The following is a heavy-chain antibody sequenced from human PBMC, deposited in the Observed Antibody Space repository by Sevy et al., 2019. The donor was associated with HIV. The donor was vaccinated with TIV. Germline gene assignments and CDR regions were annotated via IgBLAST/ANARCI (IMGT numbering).Heavy chain of an antibody. V-gene: IGHV3-7*03. J-gene: IGHJ6*02. CDR3: ARDCNSATCLWGLDV. D-gene: IGHD1-26*01. CDR1: GFNFNNYW. CDR2: IKRDGSEK. Sequence: GGSLRLSCAASGFNFNNYWMTWVRQAPGKGLEWVANIKRDGSEKYYLASVKGRFTISRDNAKKAPYLQMNNLRADDTALYYCARDCNSATCLWGLDVWGQGTTVTVSS.